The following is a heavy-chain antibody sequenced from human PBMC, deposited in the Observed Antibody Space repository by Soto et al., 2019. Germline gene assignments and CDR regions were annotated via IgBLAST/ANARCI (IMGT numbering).Heavy chain of an antibody. J-gene: IGHJ6*02. CDR3: ARAGVSSYDYYYYGMDV. D-gene: IGHD2-2*01. CDR2: ISYDGSNK. Sequence: GGALRVSCAAPGFTFRRYAMHWGRQAPGKGLEWVAVISYDGSNKYYADSVKDRFTISRDNSKNTLYLQMNSLRAEDTAVYYCARAGVSSYDYYYYGMDVWGQGTTVTVSS. V-gene: IGHV3-30-3*01. CDR1: GFTFRRYA.